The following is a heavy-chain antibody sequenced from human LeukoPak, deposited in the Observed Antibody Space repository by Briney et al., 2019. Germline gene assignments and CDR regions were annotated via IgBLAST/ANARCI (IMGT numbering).Heavy chain of an antibody. J-gene: IGHJ4*02. CDR1: GFTVSSNY. Sequence: GGSLRLSCAASGFTVSSNYMSWVRQAPGKGLEWVSVIYSGGSTYYADSVKGRFTISRDNSKNTLYLQMNSLRAEDTAVYYCARDGSISGYSYGYFDYWGQGTLVTVSS. V-gene: IGHV3-53*01. CDR2: IYSGGST. CDR3: ARDGSISGYSYGYFDY. D-gene: IGHD5-18*01.